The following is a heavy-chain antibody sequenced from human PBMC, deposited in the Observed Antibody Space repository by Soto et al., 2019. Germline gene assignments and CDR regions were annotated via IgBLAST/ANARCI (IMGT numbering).Heavy chain of an antibody. CDR1: GFTFSSYW. Sequence: GGSLRLSCAASGFTFSSYWMSWVRQAPGKGLEWVANIKQDGSEKYYVDSVKGRFTISRDNAKNSLYLQMNSLRAEDTAVYYCGRGNPKVTRTYYFDYWGQGTLVTVSS. J-gene: IGHJ4*02. CDR3: GRGNPKVTRTYYFDY. D-gene: IGHD2-21*02. CDR2: IKQDGSEK. V-gene: IGHV3-7*01.